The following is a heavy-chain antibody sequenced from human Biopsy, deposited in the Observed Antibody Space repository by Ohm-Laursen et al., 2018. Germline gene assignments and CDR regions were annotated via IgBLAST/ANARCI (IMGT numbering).Heavy chain of an antibody. V-gene: IGHV3-23*01. Sequence: SLRLSCAAPGLRFSMYAMSWVRQAPGKGLEWVSAIGGSGGGTYYADSVKGRFTISRDDSKNTVYLQMNSLRVEDRAVYYCARPMSRVAAYGMDVWGQGTTVTVSS. CDR1: GLRFSMYA. D-gene: IGHD2-15*01. CDR2: IGGSGGGT. CDR3: ARPMSRVAAYGMDV. J-gene: IGHJ6*02.